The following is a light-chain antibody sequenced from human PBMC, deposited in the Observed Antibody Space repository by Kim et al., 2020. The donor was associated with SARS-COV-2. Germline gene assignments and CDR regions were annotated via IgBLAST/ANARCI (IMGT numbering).Light chain of an antibody. CDR3: QQYGRSPPDT. CDR2: DAS. J-gene: IGKJ2*01. CDR1: LRVDNMY. Sequence: SGDRPTPSSRASLRVDNMYLAWYPQKPSQAPTPLIYDASSRATGSPDRFSGSQSVTDCALTLSRLEPEGFAVYFCQQYGRSPPDTLGQGTKREF. V-gene: IGKV3-20*01.